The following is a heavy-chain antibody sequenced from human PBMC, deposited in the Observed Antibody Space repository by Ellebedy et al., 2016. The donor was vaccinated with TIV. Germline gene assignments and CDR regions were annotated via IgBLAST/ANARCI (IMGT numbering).Heavy chain of an antibody. CDR3: AREYNWNAGDAFDI. CDR1: GGTFSSYA. Sequence: AASVKVSCKASGGTFSSYAISWVRQAPGQGLEWMGWISAYNGNTNYAQKLQGRVTMTTDTSTSTAYMELRSLRSDDTAVYYCAREYNWNAGDAFDIWGQGTMVTVSS. D-gene: IGHD1-1*01. CDR2: ISAYNGNT. V-gene: IGHV1-18*01. J-gene: IGHJ3*02.